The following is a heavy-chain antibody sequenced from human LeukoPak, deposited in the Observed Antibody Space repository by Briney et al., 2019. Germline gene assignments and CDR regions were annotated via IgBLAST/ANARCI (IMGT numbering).Heavy chain of an antibody. D-gene: IGHD6-19*01. CDR3: ARSRTGLSSGWSDY. CDR1: GFSISSGYY. V-gene: IGHV4-38-2*02. J-gene: IGHJ4*02. CDR2: IFHSGNT. Sequence: PSQTLSLTCTVSGFSISSGYYWGWIRQPPGKGLEWIGIIFHSGNTYYNPSLNSRLTIFVDTSKNQFSLKLNSVTVADTAVYFCARSRTGLSSGWSDYWGQGMLVTVSS.